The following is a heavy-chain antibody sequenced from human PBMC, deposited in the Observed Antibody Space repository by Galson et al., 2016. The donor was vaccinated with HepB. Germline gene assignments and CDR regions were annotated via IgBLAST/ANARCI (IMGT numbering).Heavy chain of an antibody. CDR3: ARERQEYYGSGRYAFDI. Sequence: SLRLSCAASGFTFSSYWMSWVRQAPGKGLEWVANIKEDGSEKYYVDSVKGRFTISRDNAKNSLYLQMNSLSAEDTAVYYCARERQEYYGSGRYAFDICGQGSMVTVSS. CDR2: IKEDGSEK. J-gene: IGHJ3*02. D-gene: IGHD3-10*01. V-gene: IGHV3-7*01. CDR1: GFTFSSYW.